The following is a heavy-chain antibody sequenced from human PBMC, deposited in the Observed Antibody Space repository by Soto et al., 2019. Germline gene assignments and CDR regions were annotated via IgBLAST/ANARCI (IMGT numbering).Heavy chain of an antibody. CDR1: GFTVNTNY. CDR2: IYSGGST. Sequence: LRLSCAASGFTVNTNYMSWVRQAPGKGLEWISIIYSGGSTYYADSVKGRFTISRDDSKNTVYLQMNSLRAEDTAFYYCARGSPTGWESPIDYWGQGTLVTVSS. J-gene: IGHJ4*02. CDR3: ARGSPTGWESPIDY. V-gene: IGHV3-53*01. D-gene: IGHD1-26*01.